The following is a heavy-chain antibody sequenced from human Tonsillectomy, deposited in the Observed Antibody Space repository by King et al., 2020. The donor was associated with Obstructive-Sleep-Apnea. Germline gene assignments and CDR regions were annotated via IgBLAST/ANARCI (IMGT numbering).Heavy chain of an antibody. CDR2: IYAGDSDT. CDR3: ARLPIYDRSAYYYGPAPFDYYFDY. CDR1: GYRCTSHW. J-gene: IGHJ4*02. V-gene: IGHV5-51*01. D-gene: IGHD3-22*01. Sequence: QLVQSGAEVKKPGESLKISCKGNGYRCTSHWIGLVRQMPGKCLEWMGVIYAGDSDTRYSPSFLVQITLSGDKFISTASLQWSSLKASDTAMYYCARLPIYDRSAYYYGPAPFDYYFDYWGQGTLVTVSS.